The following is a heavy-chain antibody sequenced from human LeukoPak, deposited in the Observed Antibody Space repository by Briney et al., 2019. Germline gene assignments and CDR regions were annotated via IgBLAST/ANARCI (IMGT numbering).Heavy chain of an antibody. CDR3: AKSIAAAGKDYYYYYYMDV. V-gene: IGHV1-2*02. D-gene: IGHD6-13*01. CDR2: INPNSGGT. J-gene: IGHJ6*03. CDR1: GYTFTGYY. Sequence: ASVKVSCKASGYTFTGYYMHWVRQAPGQGLEWMGWINPNSGGTNHAQKFQGRVTMTRDTSISTAYMELSRLRSDDTAVYYCAKSIAAAGKDYYYYYYMDVWGKGTTVTVSS.